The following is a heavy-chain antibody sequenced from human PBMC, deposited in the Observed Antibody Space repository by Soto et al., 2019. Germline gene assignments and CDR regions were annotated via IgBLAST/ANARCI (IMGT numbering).Heavy chain of an antibody. CDR2: ISYDGSNK. V-gene: IGHV3-30-3*01. D-gene: IGHD1-7*01. Sequence: PGGSLRLSCAASGFTFSSYAMHWVRQAPGKGLEWVAVISYDGSNKYYADSVKGRFTISRDNSKNTLYLQMNSLRAEDTAVYYCARDQGRYWNYVVSYYYYGMDVWGHGTTVTVSS. CDR1: GFTFSSYA. J-gene: IGHJ6*02. CDR3: ARDQGRYWNYVVSYYYYGMDV.